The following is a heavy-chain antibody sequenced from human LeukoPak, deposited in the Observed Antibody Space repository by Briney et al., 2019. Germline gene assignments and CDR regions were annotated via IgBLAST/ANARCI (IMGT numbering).Heavy chain of an antibody. CDR1: GFTFGAYT. V-gene: IGHV3-21*01. Sequence: PGGSLRLSCAASGFTFGAYTINWVRQAPGKGLEWVSCIFSRSESILYADSVKGRFTISRDNAENSLYLQMDSLRVEDTAVYYCARDFFHSSDSRPFDYWGQGTLVTVSS. CDR3: ARDFFHSSDSRPFDY. J-gene: IGHJ4*02. CDR2: IFSRSESI. D-gene: IGHD3-22*01.